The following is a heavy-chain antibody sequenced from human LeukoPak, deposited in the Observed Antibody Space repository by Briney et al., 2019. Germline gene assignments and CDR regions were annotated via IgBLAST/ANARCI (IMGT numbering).Heavy chain of an antibody. D-gene: IGHD3-3*01. Sequence: GGSLRLSCAASGFTFSSYAMSWVRQAPGKGLEWVSAIGGLGSSTYYGDSVKGRFTISRDNSKNTVYLQMDSLRVEDTAVYYCARDPGVVAFHYFDFWGQGTLITVSS. V-gene: IGHV3-23*01. CDR3: ARDPGVVAFHYFDF. J-gene: IGHJ4*02. CDR2: IGGLGSST. CDR1: GFTFSSYA.